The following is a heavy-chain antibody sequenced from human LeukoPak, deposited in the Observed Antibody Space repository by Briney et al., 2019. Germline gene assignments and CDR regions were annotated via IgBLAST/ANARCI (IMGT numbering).Heavy chain of an antibody. Sequence: SGGYLRLYCAASGFTFCSYPMIWDPPGPGKGLEWVSAISGSGGSTYYTDPVRGWFTISRDNPKNTLYLQMNSLRAEDTAVYYCADGEWELPDYWGQGTLVTVSS. CDR2: ISGSGGST. V-gene: IGHV3-23*01. CDR1: GFTFCSYP. D-gene: IGHD1-26*01. J-gene: IGHJ4*02. CDR3: ADGEWELPDY.